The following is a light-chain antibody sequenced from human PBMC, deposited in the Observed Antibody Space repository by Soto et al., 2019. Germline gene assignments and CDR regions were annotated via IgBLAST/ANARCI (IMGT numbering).Light chain of an antibody. CDR2: DAF. CDR3: QQYGSSGT. V-gene: IGKV3-11*01. CDR1: QSVSTY. J-gene: IGKJ1*01. Sequence: EIVLTQSPATLSLSPGERATLSCRASQSVSTYLAWYQQKPGQAPRLLIYDAFNRATGVPARFRGSGSGTDFTLTISRLEPEDFAVYYCQQYGSSGTFGQGTKVDIK.